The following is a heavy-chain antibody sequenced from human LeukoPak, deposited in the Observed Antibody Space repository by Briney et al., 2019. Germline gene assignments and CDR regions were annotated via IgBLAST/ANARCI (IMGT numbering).Heavy chain of an antibody. CDR2: IRSTANGYAT. CDR3: TGNYYGSGSYADFDY. Sequence: GGSLRLSCAASGFTFSSYAMHWVRQASGKGLEWVGRIRSTANGYATAYAASVKGRFTISRDDSKNTAYRQMDSLKTEDTAVYYCTGNYYGSGSYADFDYWGQGTLVTVSS. CDR1: GFTFSSYA. V-gene: IGHV3-73*01. D-gene: IGHD3-10*01. J-gene: IGHJ4*02.